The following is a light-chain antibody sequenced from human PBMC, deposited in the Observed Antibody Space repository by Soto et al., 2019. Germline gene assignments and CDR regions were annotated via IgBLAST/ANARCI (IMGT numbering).Light chain of an antibody. V-gene: IGKV3-20*01. Sequence: EIALTQSPGTLSLSPGERATLSCRASQSVSSSYLAWYQQNRGQAPRLLIYGASSRAPGIPDRFGGSGSGTDFTLTISRLEPEDFAVYYCQQYGSSRWTFGQGTKV. CDR2: GAS. CDR3: QQYGSSRWT. J-gene: IGKJ1*01. CDR1: QSVSSSY.